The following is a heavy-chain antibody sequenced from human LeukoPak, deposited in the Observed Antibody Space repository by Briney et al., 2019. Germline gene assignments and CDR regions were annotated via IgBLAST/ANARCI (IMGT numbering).Heavy chain of an antibody. CDR1: GFTFRNYP. CDR3: AKDMSGVGYSSSWYTVED. J-gene: IGHJ4*02. D-gene: IGHD6-13*01. CDR2: ISYDGNTK. Sequence: GGSLRLSCLGSGFTFRNYPMYWVRQAPGKGLEWMAVISYDGNTKYYADSVKGRFTLSRDNSKNTVYLQMNSLRTEDTALYYCAKDMSGVGYSSSWYTVEDWGQGTLVTVSS. V-gene: IGHV3-30*04.